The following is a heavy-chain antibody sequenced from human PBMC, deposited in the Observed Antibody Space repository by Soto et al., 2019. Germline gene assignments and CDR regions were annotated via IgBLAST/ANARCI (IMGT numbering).Heavy chain of an antibody. D-gene: IGHD3-10*01. Sequence: QVQLQQWGAGLLKPSETLSLTCAVYGGSFSGYYWSWIRQPPGKGLEWIGEINHSGSTNYNPSLKSAATISVDPAKNQFSLKLSSVTAADTALYYCAGGGSLYYFDYWGQGTLVTVSS. J-gene: IGHJ4*02. CDR2: INHSGST. V-gene: IGHV4-34*01. CDR3: AGGGSLYYFDY. CDR1: GGSFSGYY.